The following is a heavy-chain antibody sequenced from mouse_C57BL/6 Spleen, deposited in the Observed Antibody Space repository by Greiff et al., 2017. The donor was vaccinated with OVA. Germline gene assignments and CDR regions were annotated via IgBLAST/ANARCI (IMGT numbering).Heavy chain of an antibody. D-gene: IGHD1-1*01. CDR2: IYPGDGDT. CDR3: AREDYYGPYFDY. V-gene: IGHV1-82*01. Sequence: VQLQQSGPELVKPGASVKISCKASGYAFSSSWMNWVKQRPGKGLEWIGRIYPGDGDTNYNGKFKGKATLTADKSSSTAYMPLSSLTSEDSAVYFCAREDYYGPYFDYWGQGTTLTVSS. CDR1: GYAFSSSW. J-gene: IGHJ2*01.